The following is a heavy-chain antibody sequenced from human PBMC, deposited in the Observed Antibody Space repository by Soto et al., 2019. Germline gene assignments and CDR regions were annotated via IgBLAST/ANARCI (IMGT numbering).Heavy chain of an antibody. V-gene: IGHV4-39*07. CDR1: GGSISSSSYF. J-gene: IGHJ5*02. CDR3: ARDYGHNWFDP. D-gene: IGHD4-17*01. CDR2: IYYSGST. Sequence: SETLSLTCSVSGGSISSSSYFWGWIRQPPGKGLEWIGSIYYSGSTYYNPSLKSRVTISVDTSKNQFSLKLSSVTAADTAVYYCARDYGHNWFDPWGQGTLVTVSS.